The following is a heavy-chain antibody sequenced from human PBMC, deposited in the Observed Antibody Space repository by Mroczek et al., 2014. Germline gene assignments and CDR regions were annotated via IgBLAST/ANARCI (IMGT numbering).Heavy chain of an antibody. D-gene: IGHD5-24*01. J-gene: IGHJ4*02. CDR3: ARTGRDGYNFDY. V-gene: IGHV4-59*01. CDR1: GGSISSYY. Sequence: QVQLQESGAGLLKPSETLSLTCTVSGGSISSYYWSWIRQPPGKGLEWIGYIYYSGSTNYNPSLKSRVTISVDTSKNQFSLKLSSVTAADTAVYYCARTGRDGYNFDYWGQGTLVTVSS. CDR2: IYYSGST.